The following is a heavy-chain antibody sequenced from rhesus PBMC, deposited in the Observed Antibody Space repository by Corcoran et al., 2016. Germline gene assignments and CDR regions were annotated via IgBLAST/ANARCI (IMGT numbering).Heavy chain of an antibody. V-gene: IGHV4-93*02. J-gene: IGHJ4*01. CDR2: IYGSSGST. CDR3: TARDFDY. CDR1: GGYISSGYW. Sequence: QVQLQESGPGVVKPSETLSLHCAVSGGYISSGYWWIWIRQSPGKGLEWIGGIYGSSGSTEYNPSLKSRVTISIDTSKKHFSLNLRSVTDADTAVYYCTARDFDYRGQGVLVTVSS.